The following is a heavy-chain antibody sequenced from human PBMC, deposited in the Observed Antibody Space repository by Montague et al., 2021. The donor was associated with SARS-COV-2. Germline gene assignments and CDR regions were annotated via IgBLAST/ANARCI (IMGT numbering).Heavy chain of an antibody. D-gene: IGHD3-10*01. J-gene: IGHJ6*02. CDR2: VSYDGSNK. Sequence: SLSLSWSASGFTFSSYAMHWVRQAPGKGLEWVTIVSYDGSNKYYADSVKGRFTISRDNSKNTLYLQMNSLRAEDTAVYYCARGGVDYGMDVWGQGTTVTVSS. V-gene: IGHV3-30-3*01. CDR1: GFTFSSYA. CDR3: ARGGVDYGMDV.